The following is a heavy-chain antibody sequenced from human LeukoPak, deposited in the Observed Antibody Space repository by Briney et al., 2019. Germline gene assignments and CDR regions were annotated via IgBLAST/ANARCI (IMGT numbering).Heavy chain of an antibody. CDR3: ATYDNWVAGDV. D-gene: IGHD1-1*01. CDR1: EFTHSHYR. CDR2: KKKDGNEE. Sequence: PGGSLRLSCAASEFTHSHYRISWVRQAPGKGPEWVANKKKDGNEEHNVDSVKGRFTVSRDNAKNSLFLQMNSLRVEDTAVYYCATYDNWVAGDVWGQGALVSVSS. V-gene: IGHV3-7*01. J-gene: IGHJ6*02.